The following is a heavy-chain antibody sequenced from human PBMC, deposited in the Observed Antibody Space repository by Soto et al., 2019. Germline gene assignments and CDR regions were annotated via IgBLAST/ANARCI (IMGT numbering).Heavy chain of an antibody. CDR1: GGSISSFC. CDR3: ARVGSKSFYYATDV. V-gene: IGHV4-59*01. D-gene: IGHD4-4*01. CDR2: ICSGGTT. J-gene: IGHJ6*02. Sequence: SETLSLTCTVSGGSISSFCWSWIRQPPGQGLEWIGYICSGGTTKYNPSLKSRVTMSVDTSKTQFSLKLTSVTAADTAVYYCARVGSKSFYYATDVWGQGTTVTVS.